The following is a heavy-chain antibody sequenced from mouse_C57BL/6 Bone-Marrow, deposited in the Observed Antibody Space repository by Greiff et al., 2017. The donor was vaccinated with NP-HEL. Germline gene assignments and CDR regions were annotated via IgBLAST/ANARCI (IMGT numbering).Heavy chain of an antibody. V-gene: IGHV2-3*01. J-gene: IGHJ4*01. CDR1: GFSLTSYG. Sequence: VKLVESGPGLVAPSQSLSITCTVSGFSLTSYGVSWVRQPPGKGLEWLGVLWGAGSTNHSSATISRLSISEDNSKSQVFLKLSSLQTDDTATYYCAKEDWGAMDYWGQGTSVTVSS. D-gene: IGHD4-1*01. CDR3: AKEDWGAMDY. CDR2: LWGAGST.